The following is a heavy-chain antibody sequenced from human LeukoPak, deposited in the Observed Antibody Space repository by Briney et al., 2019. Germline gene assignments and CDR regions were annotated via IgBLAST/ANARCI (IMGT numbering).Heavy chain of an antibody. CDR3: ATQGRGGMIVVVMT. V-gene: IGHV1-24*01. D-gene: IGHD3-22*01. J-gene: IGHJ5*02. Sequence: ASVKVSCKVSGYTLTELSMHWARQAPGKGLEWMGGFDPEDGETIYAQKFQGRVTMTEDTSTDTAYMELSSLRSEDTAVYYCATQGRGGMIVVVMTWGQGTLVTVSS. CDR2: FDPEDGET. CDR1: GYTLTELS.